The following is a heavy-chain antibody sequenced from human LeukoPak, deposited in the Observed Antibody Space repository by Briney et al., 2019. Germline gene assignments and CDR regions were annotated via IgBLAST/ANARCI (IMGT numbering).Heavy chain of an antibody. J-gene: IGHJ6*02. D-gene: IGHD2-15*01. CDR3: ARDIVVVVAASDYYGMDV. CDR1: GFTFSSYA. Sequence: PGGSLRLSCAASGFTFSSYAMHWVRQAPGKGLEWVAVISYDGSNKYYADSVKGRFTISRDNSKNTLYLQMNSLRAEDTAVYYCARDIVVVVAASDYYGMDVWGQGTTVTVSS. CDR2: ISYDGSNK. V-gene: IGHV3-30*04.